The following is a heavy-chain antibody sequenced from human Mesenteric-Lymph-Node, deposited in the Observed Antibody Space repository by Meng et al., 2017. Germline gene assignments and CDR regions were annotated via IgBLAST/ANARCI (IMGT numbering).Heavy chain of an antibody. Sequence: KVSCKDFGYSFSNSWIGWVRQMPGKGLEWMGMIFPADSDTRYSPSFQGQATMSADKSISTAYLQWSSLKASDTAMYYCGGRARDTKYYGDFDWGQGTLVTVSS. V-gene: IGHV5-51*01. D-gene: IGHD2-21*01. CDR1: GYSFSNSW. CDR3: GGRARDTKYYGDFD. CDR2: IFPADSDT. J-gene: IGHJ4*02.